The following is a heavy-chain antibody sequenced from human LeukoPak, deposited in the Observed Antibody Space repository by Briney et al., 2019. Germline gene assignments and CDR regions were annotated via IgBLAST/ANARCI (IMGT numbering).Heavy chain of an antibody. CDR1: GYTFTGYY. CDR3: ARSESPFAKFDSSGYYVFDY. Sequence: ASVKVSCKASGYTFTGYYMHWVRQAPGQGLEWMGWINPNSGGTNYAQKFQGRVTMTRDTSISTAYMELSRLRSDDTAVYYGARSESPFAKFDSSGYYVFDYWGKGTLVTVSS. D-gene: IGHD3-22*01. V-gene: IGHV1-2*02. CDR2: INPNSGGT. J-gene: IGHJ4*02.